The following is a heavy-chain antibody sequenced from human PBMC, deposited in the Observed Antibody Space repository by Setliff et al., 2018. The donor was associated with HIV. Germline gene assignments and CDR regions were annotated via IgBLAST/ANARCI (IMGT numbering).Heavy chain of an antibody. CDR2: MSYDGNNK. D-gene: IGHD5-18*01. J-gene: IGHJ5*02. V-gene: IGHV3-30*04. CDR3: AALKGYSYGRGCFDP. Sequence: PGGSLRLSCAASGFTFSNYAMHWVRQAPVKGLEWVAVMSYDGNNKYYADSVKGRFTISRDNSKNTVFLQMNSLRGEDTAVYYCAALKGYSYGRGCFDPWGQGTLVTVSS. CDR1: GFTFSNYA.